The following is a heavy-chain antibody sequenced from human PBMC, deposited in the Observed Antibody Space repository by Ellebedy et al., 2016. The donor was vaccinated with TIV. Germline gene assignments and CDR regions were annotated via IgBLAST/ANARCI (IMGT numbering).Heavy chain of an antibody. V-gene: IGHV5-51*01. CDR1: GYMFTSYW. J-gene: IGHJ3*02. CDR3: ANEYNSASFAFDI. Sequence: GESLKISCKGSGYMFTSYWIGWVRQMPGKGLEWMAIIYPGDSDTRYSPSFQGQVTISADISTSTAYLQWSSLKASDTAMYYCANEYNSASFAFDIWGQGTMVTVSS. CDR2: IYPGDSDT. D-gene: IGHD6-19*01.